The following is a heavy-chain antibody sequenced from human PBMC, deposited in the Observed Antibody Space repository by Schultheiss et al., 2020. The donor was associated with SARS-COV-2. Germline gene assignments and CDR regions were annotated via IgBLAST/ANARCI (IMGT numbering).Heavy chain of an antibody. D-gene: IGHD1-1*01. CDR1: GFTFSSYE. J-gene: IGHJ4*02. Sequence: GGSLRLSCAASGFTFSSYEMNWVRQAPGKGLEWVSAISGSGGSTYYADSVKGRFTISRDNSKNTLYLQMNSLRAEDTAVYYCANGGEPKLYYFDYWGQGTLVTVSS. CDR3: ANGGEPKLYYFDY. V-gene: IGHV3-23*01. CDR2: ISGSGGST.